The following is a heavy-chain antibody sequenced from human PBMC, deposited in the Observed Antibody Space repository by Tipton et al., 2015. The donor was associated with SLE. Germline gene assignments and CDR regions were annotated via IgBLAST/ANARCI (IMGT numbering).Heavy chain of an antibody. J-gene: IGHJ5*02. Sequence: TLSLTCTVSGGSINTYYWAWVRQPAGKGLEWIGRIYTGGNTKYNPSLESRVSLSVDTSRGQFSLKLSSVTAADTAVYYCARGQHQLGRFDPWGQGTLVTVSS. D-gene: IGHD1-1*01. V-gene: IGHV4-4*07. CDR2: IYTGGNT. CDR3: ARGQHQLGRFDP. CDR1: GGSINTYY.